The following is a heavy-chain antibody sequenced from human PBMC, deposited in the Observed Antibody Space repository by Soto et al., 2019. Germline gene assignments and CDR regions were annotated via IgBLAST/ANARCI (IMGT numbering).Heavy chain of an antibody. CDR2: IYYSGST. CDR3: ARDVSFSSSWQQESGPLNWFDP. J-gene: IGHJ5*02. CDR1: GCSISSYY. V-gene: IGHV4-59*01. D-gene: IGHD6-13*01. Sequence: SESLSLPCAVSGCSISSYYWSWIRQPPGKGLEWIGYIYYSGSTNYNPSLKSRVTISVDTSKNQFSLKLSSVTAADTAVYYCARDVSFSSSWQQESGPLNWFDPWGQGTLVTAPQ.